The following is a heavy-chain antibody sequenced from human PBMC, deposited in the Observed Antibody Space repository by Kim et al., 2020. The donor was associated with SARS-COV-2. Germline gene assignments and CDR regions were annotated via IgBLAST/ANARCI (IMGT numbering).Heavy chain of an antibody. J-gene: IGHJ4*02. CDR3: ARGGGSYRGSLDY. V-gene: IGHV4-34*01. D-gene: IGHD1-26*01. Sequence: SETLSLTCAVYGGSFSGYYWSWIRQPPGKGLEWIGEINHSGSTNYNPSLKSRVTISVDTSKNQFSLKLSSVTAADTAVYYCARGGGSYRGSLDYWGQGTL. CDR1: GGSFSGYY. CDR2: INHSGST.